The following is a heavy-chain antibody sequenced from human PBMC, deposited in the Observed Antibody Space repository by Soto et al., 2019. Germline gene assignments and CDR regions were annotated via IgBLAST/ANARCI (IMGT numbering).Heavy chain of an antibody. J-gene: IGHJ4*02. D-gene: IGHD2-2*01. V-gene: IGHV3-23*01. CDR1: GFIFSSYA. Sequence: GGSLRLSCAASGFIFSSYAMSWVRQAPGKGLEWVSVISGSGGSAYSADSVKGRFTISRDNSKNTLYLQMNSLRADDTAVYYCAKLIVVVPAVAAFYFDYWGQGSLVTVSS. CDR3: AKLIVVVPAVAAFYFDY. CDR2: ISGSGGSA.